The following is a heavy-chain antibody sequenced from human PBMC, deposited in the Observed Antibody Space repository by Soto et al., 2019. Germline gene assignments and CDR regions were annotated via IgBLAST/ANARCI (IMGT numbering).Heavy chain of an antibody. Sequence: QVQLVESGGGVVQPGRSLRLSCAASGFTFSSYAMHWVRQAPGKGLEWVAVISYAGSKKYYADSVKGRFTIYRDNSKNTLYLQMNRLRAEDTAVYYGARDRETADSSGWPNYAFDIWGQGTMVTVSS. J-gene: IGHJ3*02. D-gene: IGHD6-19*01. CDR3: ARDRETADSSGWPNYAFDI. CDR2: ISYAGSKK. V-gene: IGHV3-30-3*01. CDR1: GFTFSSYA.